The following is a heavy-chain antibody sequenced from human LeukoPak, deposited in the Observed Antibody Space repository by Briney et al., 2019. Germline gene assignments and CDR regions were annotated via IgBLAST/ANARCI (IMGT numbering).Heavy chain of an antibody. CDR1: AYSFTTYW. D-gene: IGHD5-24*01. CDR3: ARQLEMATITLDAFDI. Sequence: GESLKISCQGSAYSFTTYWIGWVRQMPGKGLEWMGIIYPGDSDTRYSPSFQGQVTISADKSISTAYLQWNSLKASDTAMYYCARQLEMATITLDAFDIWGQGTMVTVSS. CDR2: IYPGDSDT. J-gene: IGHJ3*02. V-gene: IGHV5-51*01.